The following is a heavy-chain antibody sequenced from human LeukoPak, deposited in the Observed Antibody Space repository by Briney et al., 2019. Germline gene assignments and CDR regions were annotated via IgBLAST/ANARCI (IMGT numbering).Heavy chain of an antibody. CDR1: GYTFTGYY. CDR3: AGGGFYSNYRWVELHFDY. Sequence: GASVKVSCKASGYTFTGYYMHWVRQAPGQGLEGMGWVNPNSGGTNYAQKFQGRVTMTRDTSVNTVYMELSRLTSDDTAVYYCAGGGFYSNYRWVELHFDYWGQGTLVTVSS. D-gene: IGHD4-11*01. CDR2: VNPNSGGT. J-gene: IGHJ4*02. V-gene: IGHV1-2*02.